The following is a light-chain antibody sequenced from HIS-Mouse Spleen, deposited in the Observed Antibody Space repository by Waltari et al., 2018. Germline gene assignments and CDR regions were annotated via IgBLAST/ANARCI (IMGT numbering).Light chain of an antibody. V-gene: IGLV3-10*01. CDR3: YSTDSSGNWV. CDR1: ALSKQF. Sequence: SYELTQPPSVSVSPAQTARITCSGHALSKQFPHWYQKKSGQAPVLVIDEDSKRPSGLPERFSGSSSGTMATWTISGAQVEDEADYYCYSTDSSGNWVFGGGTKLTVL. CDR2: EDS. J-gene: IGLJ3*02.